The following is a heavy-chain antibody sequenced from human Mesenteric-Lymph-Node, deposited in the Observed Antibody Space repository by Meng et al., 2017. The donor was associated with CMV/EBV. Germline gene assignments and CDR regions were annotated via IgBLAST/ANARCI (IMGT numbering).Heavy chain of an antibody. D-gene: IGHD3-3*01. Sequence: SETLSLTCTVFGGSIGSSNYYWGWLRQPPGKGLERIGTISYSGTTYYNPSLKSRVTISVDTSRNQFSLKVSSVTAADTAVYYCARDWIAEFWSGYTYNYYNDMDVWGQGTTVTVSS. CDR2: ISYSGTT. CDR3: ARDWIAEFWSGYTYNYYNDMDV. CDR1: GGSIGSSNYY. J-gene: IGHJ6*02. V-gene: IGHV4-39*07.